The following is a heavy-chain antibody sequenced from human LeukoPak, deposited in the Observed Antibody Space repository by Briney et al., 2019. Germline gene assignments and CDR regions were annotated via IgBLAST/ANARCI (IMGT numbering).Heavy chain of an antibody. Sequence: TGGSLRLSCAASGFTFSSYEMNWVRRAPGKGLEWVSYISSSGSTIYYADSVKGRFTISRDNAENSLYLQMNSLRAEDTAVYYCGRDPYYGDYVVWGQRTPVTAS. J-gene: IGHJ1*01. CDR1: GFTFSSYE. D-gene: IGHD4-17*01. V-gene: IGHV3-48*03. CDR3: GRDPYYGDYVV. CDR2: ISSSGSTI.